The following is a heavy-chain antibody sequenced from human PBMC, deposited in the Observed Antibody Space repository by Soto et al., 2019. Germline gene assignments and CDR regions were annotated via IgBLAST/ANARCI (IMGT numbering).Heavy chain of an antibody. J-gene: IGHJ4*02. D-gene: IGHD2-21*01. V-gene: IGHV5-51*01. CDR1: GYTFTNYW. Sequence: GESLKISFKAIGYTFTNYWIGWVRQTPGKGLEWMGIIFPGDSDTRYNPSFEGQVTVSADESISTAYLQWNTLKASDTAMYYCVRPNFGALTHFDLWGQGTLVTVSS. CDR2: IFPGDSDT. CDR3: VRPNFGALTHFDL.